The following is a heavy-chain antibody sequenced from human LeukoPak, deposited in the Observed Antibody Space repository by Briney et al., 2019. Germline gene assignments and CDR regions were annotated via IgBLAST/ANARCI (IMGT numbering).Heavy chain of an antibody. Sequence: GGSLRLSCAASGFPLDDYGMSWVRQAPGKGLEWVSGISWNGGSTGYADSVKGRFTISRDNSKNTLYLQMNSLRAEDTAVYYCAKFGGYYYYFDYWGQGTLVTVSS. CDR1: GFPLDDYG. CDR3: AKFGGYYYYFDY. CDR2: ISWNGGST. V-gene: IGHV3-20*04. D-gene: IGHD3-22*01. J-gene: IGHJ4*02.